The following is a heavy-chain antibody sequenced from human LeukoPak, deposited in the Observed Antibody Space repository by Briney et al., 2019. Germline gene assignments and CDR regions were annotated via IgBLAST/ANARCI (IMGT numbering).Heavy chain of an antibody. CDR2: IYYSGST. J-gene: IGHJ4*02. Sequence: PETLSLTCTVSGGSISSYYWSWIRQPPGDGLEWIGYIYYSGSTNYNTSLKSRVTISVATSKNQFSLKLSSVTAADTAVYYCARFNLPSSSSFDYWGQGTLVTVSS. CDR1: GGSISSYY. V-gene: IGHV4-59*01. CDR3: ARFNLPSSSSFDY. D-gene: IGHD6-13*01.